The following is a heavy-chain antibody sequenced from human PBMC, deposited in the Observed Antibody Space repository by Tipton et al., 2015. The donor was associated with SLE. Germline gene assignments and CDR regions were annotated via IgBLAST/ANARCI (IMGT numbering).Heavy chain of an antibody. J-gene: IGHJ4*02. CDR1: GGSFNNYV. CDR3: AKNKAVPEN. D-gene: IGHD6-19*01. CDR2: IIPFFGTP. Sequence: QSGPEVKKPGSSVTISCKASGGSFNNYVFNWVRQAPGQGLEWMGGIIPFFGTPSYAQRFQGRVTLTTDESTRTAFMELSSLRFEDTALYYCAKNKAVPENWGQGTLVTVSS. V-gene: IGHV1-69*05.